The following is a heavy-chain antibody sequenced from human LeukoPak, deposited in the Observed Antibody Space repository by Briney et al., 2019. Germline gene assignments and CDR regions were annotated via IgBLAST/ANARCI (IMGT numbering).Heavy chain of an antibody. CDR3: TRAVGRFLEWFRGASRAFDI. V-gene: IGHV3-49*04. Sequence: GGSLRLSCAASGFTFSSYSMNWVRQAPGKGLEWVGFIRSKAYGGTTEYAASVKGRFTISRDDSKSIAYLQMNSLKTEDTAVYYCTRAVGRFLEWFRGASRAFDIWGQGTMVTVSS. J-gene: IGHJ3*02. CDR1: GFTFSSYS. CDR2: IRSKAYGGTT. D-gene: IGHD3-3*01.